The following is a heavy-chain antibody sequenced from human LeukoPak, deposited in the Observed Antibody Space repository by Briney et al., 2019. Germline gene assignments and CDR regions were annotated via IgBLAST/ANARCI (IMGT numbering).Heavy chain of an antibody. D-gene: IGHD1-26*01. CDR2: FDPEDGET. Sequence: ASVKVSCKVSGYTLTELSMHWVRQAPGKGLESMGGFDPEDGETIYAQKFQGRVTMTEDTSTDTAYMELSSLRSEDTAVYYCATADSGWELLGLWYWGQGTLVTVSS. CDR3: ATADSGWELLGLWY. J-gene: IGHJ4*02. V-gene: IGHV1-24*01. CDR1: GYTLTELS.